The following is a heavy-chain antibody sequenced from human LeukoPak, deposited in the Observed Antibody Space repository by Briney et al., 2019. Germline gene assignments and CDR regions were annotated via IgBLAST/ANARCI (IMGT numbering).Heavy chain of an antibody. Sequence: GRCLRLSCAASGFTFSSYGMHWVRQAPGKGLEWVAVISYDGSNKYYADSVKGRFTISRDNSKNTLYLQMNSLRAEDTAVYYCAKESRVGYCSGGSCYEVGGYFDYWGQGTLVTVSS. CDR2: ISYDGSNK. D-gene: IGHD2-15*01. J-gene: IGHJ4*02. CDR3: AKESRVGYCSGGSCYEVGGYFDY. CDR1: GFTFSSYG. V-gene: IGHV3-30*18.